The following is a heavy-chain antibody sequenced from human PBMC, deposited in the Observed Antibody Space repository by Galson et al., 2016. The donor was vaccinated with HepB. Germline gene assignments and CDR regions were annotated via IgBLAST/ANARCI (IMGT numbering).Heavy chain of an antibody. Sequence: SLRLSCAASGFTFRSHAMSWVRQAPGRGLEWVSSITAGSTSTFYADSVKGRFTMSRDNSKNTLYLQMNSLRPEDTAIYYCARDPVSFYYDSRFHPHDYWGQGTLVTVSS. V-gene: IGHV3-23*01. CDR3: ARDPVSFYYDSRFHPHDY. CDR1: GFTFRSHA. D-gene: IGHD3-22*01. J-gene: IGHJ4*02. CDR2: ITAGSTST.